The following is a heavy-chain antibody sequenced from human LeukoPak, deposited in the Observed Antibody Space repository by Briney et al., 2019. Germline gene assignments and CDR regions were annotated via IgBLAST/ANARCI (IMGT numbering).Heavy chain of an antibody. V-gene: IGHV3-21*01. Sequence: GSLRLSCEASGFTFSGYWMSWVRQAPGKGLEWVSSISADSSYIYYADSVKGRFTISRDNAKNSLYLQMNSLRVEDTAVYYCARVFTALDYWGQGTLVTVSS. D-gene: IGHD5-18*01. CDR3: ARVFTALDY. CDR1: GFTFSGYW. J-gene: IGHJ4*02. CDR2: ISADSSYI.